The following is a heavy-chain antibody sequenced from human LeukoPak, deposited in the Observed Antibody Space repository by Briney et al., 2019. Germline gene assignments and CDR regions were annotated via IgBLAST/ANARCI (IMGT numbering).Heavy chain of an antibody. Sequence: PGGSLRLSCAVSGFTFSSYAMSWVRQAPGKGLEWVSTITGSGDNTYYTDSVKGRFTFSRDNSKSTLYLQMNSLRAEDTAVYYCAKDPTPYVGASADWGQGTLVTVSS. D-gene: IGHD1-26*01. CDR3: AKDPTPYVGASAD. V-gene: IGHV3-23*01. CDR1: GFTFSSYA. J-gene: IGHJ4*02. CDR2: ITGSGDNT.